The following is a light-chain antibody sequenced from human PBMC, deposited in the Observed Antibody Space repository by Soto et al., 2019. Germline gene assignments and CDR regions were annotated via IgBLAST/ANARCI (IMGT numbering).Light chain of an antibody. CDR1: QSFRGL. CDR2: DAY. Sequence: EFVLTQSPGTLSLSPGERATLSCRASQSFRGLLAWYQQKPGQAPRLLIYDAYNRATGIPPRFSGSGSGTDFTLTISILEPEDSAVYYCQQRHMWPITFGQGTRLEIK. J-gene: IGKJ5*01. V-gene: IGKV3-11*01. CDR3: QQRHMWPIT.